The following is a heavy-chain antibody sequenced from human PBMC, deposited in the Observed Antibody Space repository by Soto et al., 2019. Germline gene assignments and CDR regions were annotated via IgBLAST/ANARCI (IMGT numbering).Heavy chain of an antibody. CDR3: ARVVPAAIAGDWFDP. CDR1: GGSISSGGYS. CDR2: IYHSGST. V-gene: IGHV4-30-2*01. D-gene: IGHD2-2*01. Sequence: PSETLSLTCAVSGGSISSGGYSWSWIRQPPGKGLEWIGYIYHSGSTYYNPSLKSRVTISVDRSKNQFSLKLSSVTAADTAVYYCARVVPAAIAGDWFDPWGQGTLVTVSS. J-gene: IGHJ5*02.